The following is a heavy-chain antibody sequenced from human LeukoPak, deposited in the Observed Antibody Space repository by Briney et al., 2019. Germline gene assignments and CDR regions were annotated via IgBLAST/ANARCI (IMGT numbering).Heavy chain of an antibody. J-gene: IGHJ5*02. D-gene: IGHD6-19*01. Sequence: PGGSLRLSCAASGFTFSNYDMSWVRQAPGKGLEWVSSISDSGGSTCYADSVKGRFTISRDNSKNTLYLQMTNLRAADTAVYYCAKDLSRAVAADWFDPWDQGSLVTVSS. CDR3: AKDLSRAVAADWFDP. V-gene: IGHV3-23*01. CDR1: GFTFSNYD. CDR2: ISDSGGST.